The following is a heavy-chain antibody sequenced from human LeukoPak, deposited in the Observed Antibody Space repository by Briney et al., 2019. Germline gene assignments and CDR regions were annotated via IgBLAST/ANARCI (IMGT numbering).Heavy chain of an antibody. CDR2: IYYSGST. V-gene: IGHV4-39*01. J-gene: IGHJ4*02. CDR1: GGSISSSSYY. CDR3: ARRQARPHYSSHDY. D-gene: IGHD6-13*01. Sequence: PSETLSLTCTVSGGSISSSSYYWGWIRQPPGKGLEWIGSIYYSGSTYYNPPLKSRVTISVDTSKNQFSLKLSSVTAADTAVYNCARRQARPHYSSHDYWGQGTLVTVSS.